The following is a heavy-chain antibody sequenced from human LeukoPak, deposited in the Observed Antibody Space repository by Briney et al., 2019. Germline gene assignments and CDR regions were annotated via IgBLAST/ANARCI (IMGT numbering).Heavy chain of an antibody. CDR1: GYSVSSTYC. CDR2: IYHSGST. D-gene: IGHD2-15*01. V-gene: IGHV4-38-2*01. Sequence: SETLSLTCAVSGYSVSSTYCWGWIRQPPGKGLEWIGNIYHSGSTYYNPSLKSRVAISVDTSKNQFSLKLSSVTAADTAVYYCARLYCTGANCYNYSDYWGQGTLVAVSS. CDR3: ARLYCTGANCYNYSDY. J-gene: IGHJ4*02.